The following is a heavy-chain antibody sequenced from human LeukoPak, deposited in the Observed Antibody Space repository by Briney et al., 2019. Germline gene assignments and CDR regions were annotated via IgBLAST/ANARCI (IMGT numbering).Heavy chain of an antibody. CDR3: ARPEVWDTAMVNAYYFDY. Sequence: QPGGSLRLSCAASGFTFSSYAMHWVRQAPGKGPEWVAVISYDGSNKYYADSVKGRFTISRDNSKNTLYLQMNSLRAEDTAVYYCARPEVWDTAMVNAYYFDYWGQGTLVTVSS. CDR1: GFTFSSYA. D-gene: IGHD5-18*01. CDR2: ISYDGSNK. J-gene: IGHJ4*02. V-gene: IGHV3-30-3*01.